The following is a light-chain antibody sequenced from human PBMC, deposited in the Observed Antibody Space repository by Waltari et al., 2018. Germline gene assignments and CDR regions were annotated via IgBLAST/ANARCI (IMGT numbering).Light chain of an antibody. Sequence: EIVLTQSPGTLSLSPGERATLSCRASQSIGRYLGWNQQKPGQAPRLLIYGASSRAAGIPDRFSGSGSGTDFSLTISRLEPEDFAVYYCQNHERLPAVFGQGTKVEIK. J-gene: IGKJ1*01. CDR3: QNHERLPAV. CDR2: GAS. V-gene: IGKV3-20*01. CDR1: QSIGRY.